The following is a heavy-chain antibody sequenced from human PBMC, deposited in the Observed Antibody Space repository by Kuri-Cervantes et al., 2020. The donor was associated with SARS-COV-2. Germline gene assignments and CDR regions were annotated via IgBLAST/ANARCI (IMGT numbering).Heavy chain of an antibody. V-gene: IGHV4-30-2*01. CDR3: ARGGYYYDRSGYYMPGGEGYFDL. CDR1: GGSISSGGYY. D-gene: IGHD3-22*01. J-gene: IGHJ2*01. Sequence: SCTVSGGSISSGGYYWSWIRQPSGKDLEWIGYIYHSGSTYYNPSLKSRVTISVDTSKNQFSLKLSSVTAADTAVYYCARGGYYYDRSGYYMPGGEGYFDLWGRGTLVTVSS. CDR2: IYHSGST.